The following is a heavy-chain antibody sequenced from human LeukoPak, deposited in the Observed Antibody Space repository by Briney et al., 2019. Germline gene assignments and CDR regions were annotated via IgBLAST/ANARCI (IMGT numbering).Heavy chain of an antibody. Sequence: ASVKVSCKASGYTFTGYYMHWVLQAPGQGLEWMGWINPNSGGTNYAQKFQGRVTMTRDTSISTAYMELSRLRSDDTAVYYCARGVRVVPAAITDYWGQGTLVTVSS. J-gene: IGHJ4*02. V-gene: IGHV1-2*02. CDR1: GYTFTGYY. CDR2: INPNSGGT. CDR3: ARGVRVVPAAITDY. D-gene: IGHD2-2*02.